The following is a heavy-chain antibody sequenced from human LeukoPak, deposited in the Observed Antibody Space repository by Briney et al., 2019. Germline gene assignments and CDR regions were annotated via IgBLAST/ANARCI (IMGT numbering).Heavy chain of an antibody. Sequence: PGGSLRLSCAASRFTFSNYWMTWVRQAPGKGLEWVANIKEDGSEKYYVDSVKGRFTISRDNAKNSLYLQMNSLRAEDTAVYYCARDSLLFGTASDYWGQGTLVTVSS. CDR1: RFTFSNYW. V-gene: IGHV3-7*01. CDR2: IKEDGSEK. CDR3: ARDSLLFGTASDY. J-gene: IGHJ4*02. D-gene: IGHD2-21*01.